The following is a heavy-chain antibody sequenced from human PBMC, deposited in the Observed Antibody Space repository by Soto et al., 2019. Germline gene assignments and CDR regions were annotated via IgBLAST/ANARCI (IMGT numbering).Heavy chain of an antibody. Sequence: ASVKVSCKASGGTFSSYAISWVRQAPGQGLEWMGGIIPIFGTANYAQKFQGRVTITADESTSTAYMELSSLRSEDTAVYYCAGEAQYYYGSGSPTAYFDYWGQGTLVTVSS. V-gene: IGHV1-69*13. J-gene: IGHJ4*02. D-gene: IGHD3-10*01. CDR3: AGEAQYYYGSGSPTAYFDY. CDR2: IIPIFGTA. CDR1: GGTFSSYA.